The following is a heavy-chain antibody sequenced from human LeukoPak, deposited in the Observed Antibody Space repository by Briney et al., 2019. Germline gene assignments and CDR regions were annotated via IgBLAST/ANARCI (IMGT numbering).Heavy chain of an antibody. CDR2: ISGSGGST. V-gene: IGHV3-23*01. D-gene: IGHD3-3*01. CDR3: AKERTTLVTYYDFWSGYLNWFDP. Sequence: GGSLRLSCAASGFTFSSYAMSWVRQAPGKGLEWVSAISGSGGSTYYADSVKGRFTISRDNSKNTLYLQMNGLRAEDTAVYYCAKERTTLVTYYDFWSGYLNWFDPWGQGTLVTVSS. J-gene: IGHJ5*02. CDR1: GFTFSSYA.